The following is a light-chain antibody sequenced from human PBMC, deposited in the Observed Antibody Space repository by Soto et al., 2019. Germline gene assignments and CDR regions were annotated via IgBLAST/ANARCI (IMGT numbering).Light chain of an antibody. J-gene: IGKJ3*01. CDR1: QSVTSSY. CDR3: QQHGSSPFT. V-gene: IGKV3-20*01. Sequence: EVVLTQSPGTLSLSPGERATLSCRASQSVTSSYLAWYQQKPGQAPRLLIYGASTRATGIPDRFSASGSGTDLTLTISRLEPEDFAVYYCQQHGSSPFTFGPGTKVDIK. CDR2: GAS.